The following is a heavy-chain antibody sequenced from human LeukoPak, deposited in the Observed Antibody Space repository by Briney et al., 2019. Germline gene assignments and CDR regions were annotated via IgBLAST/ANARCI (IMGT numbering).Heavy chain of an antibody. V-gene: IGHV4-30-4*01. Sequence: SETLSLTCTVSGGSISSGDYHWSWIRQPPGKGLEWIGYIYYSGSTYYNPSLKSRVTISVDTSKNQFSLKLSSVTAADTAVYYCARVVPSNWFDPWGQGTLVTVSS. CDR2: IYYSGST. J-gene: IGHJ5*02. CDR3: ARVVPSNWFDP. CDR1: GGSISSGDYH.